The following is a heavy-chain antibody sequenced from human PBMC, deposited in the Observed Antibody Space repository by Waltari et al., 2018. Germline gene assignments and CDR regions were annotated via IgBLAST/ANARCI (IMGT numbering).Heavy chain of an antibody. J-gene: IGHJ2*01. Sequence: QVQLQESGPGLVKPSETLSLTCTVSGGSISSYYWSWIRQPAGKGLEWIGRIYTSGRTNYNPSLKSRVTMSVDTSKNQFSLKLSSVTAADTAVYYCARASPRLRYGDRNYDWYFDLWGRGTLVTVSS. D-gene: IGHD4-17*01. CDR3: ARASPRLRYGDRNYDWYFDL. CDR1: GGSISSYY. CDR2: IYTSGRT. V-gene: IGHV4-4*07.